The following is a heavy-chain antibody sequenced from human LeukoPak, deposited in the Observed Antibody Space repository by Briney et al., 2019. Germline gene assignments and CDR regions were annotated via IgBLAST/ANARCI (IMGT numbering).Heavy chain of an antibody. D-gene: IGHD5-18*01. J-gene: IGHJ4*02. CDR2: ISGAGVTT. CDR3: AKDSRFGYRWDYDS. Sequence: GGSLRLSCAASGFTFSSYGMSWVRQAPGKGLEWVSTISGAGVTTYDADSVKGRFTISRDNSQNTLYLQMNSLRAEDTAVYYCAKDSRFGYRWDYDSWGQGTLVTVSS. V-gene: IGHV3-23*01. CDR1: GFTFSSYG.